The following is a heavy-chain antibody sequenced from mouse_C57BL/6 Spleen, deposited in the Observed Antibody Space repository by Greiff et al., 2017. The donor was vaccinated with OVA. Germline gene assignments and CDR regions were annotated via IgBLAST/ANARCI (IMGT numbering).Heavy chain of an antibody. CDR3: ARSNYDYDEGAMDY. CDR1: GYTFTDYN. J-gene: IGHJ4*01. V-gene: IGHV1-18*01. D-gene: IGHD2-4*01. Sequence: EVQLKESGPELVKPGASVKIPCKASGYTFTDYNMDWVKQSHGKSLEWIGDINPNNGGTSYNQKFKGKATLTVDKSSSTAYMELRSLTSEDTAVYYCARSNYDYDEGAMDYWGQGTSVTVSS. CDR2: INPNNGGT.